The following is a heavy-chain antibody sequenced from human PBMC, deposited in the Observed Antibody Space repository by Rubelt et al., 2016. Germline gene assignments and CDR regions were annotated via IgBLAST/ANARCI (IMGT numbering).Heavy chain of an antibody. D-gene: IGHD5-18*01. CDR1: GGFIRNNSYY. J-gene: IGHJ4*02. CDR3: ATDLGRGYIYGPLDS. CDR2: VYYSGRT. Sequence: QLQLQESGPGLVKPSETLSLTCTVSGGFIRNNSYYWGWIRQPPGKGLEWIGSVYYSGRTSYSPSLKSRVTISVDTSKNQFSLDLTSVTAADTAGYYCATDLGRGYIYGPLDSWGQGTLVTVSS. V-gene: IGHV4-39*07.